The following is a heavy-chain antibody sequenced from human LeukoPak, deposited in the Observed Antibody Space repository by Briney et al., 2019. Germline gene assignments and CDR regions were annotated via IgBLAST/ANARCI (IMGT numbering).Heavy chain of an antibody. J-gene: IGHJ6*04. V-gene: IGHV3-23*01. Sequence: GGSLRLSCAASGFTFSNYAMSWVRQAPGKGLEWLSAISGIGGSTYYADSVTGRFTISRDNSNNPLDLQINSLRADDTAVYYCTKAARIAGPSYYYYGMDVWGKGTTVTVST. CDR1: GFTFSNYA. CDR3: TKAARIAGPSYYYYGMDV. CDR2: ISGIGGST. D-gene: IGHD6-13*01.